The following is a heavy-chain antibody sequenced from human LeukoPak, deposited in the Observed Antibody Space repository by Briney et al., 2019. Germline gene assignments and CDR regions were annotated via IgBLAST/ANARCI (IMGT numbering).Heavy chain of an antibody. V-gene: IGHV4-34*01. J-gene: IGHJ2*01. D-gene: IGHD3-16*01. CDR2: INHSGST. CDR1: GGSFSGYY. Sequence: SETLSLTCAVYGGSFSGYYWSWIRQPPGKGLEWIGEINHSGSTNYNPSLKSRVTISVDTSKNQFSLKLSSVTAADTAVYYCARDPAWRSASGLYWYLDLWGRGTLVTVSS. CDR3: ARDPAWRSASGLYWYLDL.